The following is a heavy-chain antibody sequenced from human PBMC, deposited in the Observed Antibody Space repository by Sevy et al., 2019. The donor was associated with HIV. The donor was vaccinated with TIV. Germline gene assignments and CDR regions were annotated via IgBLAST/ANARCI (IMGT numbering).Heavy chain of an antibody. D-gene: IGHD2-21*01. CDR1: GFTFSNYA. CDR3: ARAGPLGDLDHFDR. J-gene: IGHJ4*02. V-gene: IGHV3-30*04. Sequence: GGSLRLSCAASGFTFSNYAMHWVRQAPGKGLEWVAVISYDGSNKYYADSVKGRFTISRDNSKNSLFLQMNSLRAEDTAVYYCARAGPLGDLDHFDRWGQGTLVTVSS. CDR2: ISYDGSNK.